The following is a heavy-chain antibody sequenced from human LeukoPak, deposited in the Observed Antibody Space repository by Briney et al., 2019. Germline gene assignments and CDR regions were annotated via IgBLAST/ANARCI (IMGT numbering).Heavy chain of an antibody. J-gene: IGHJ4*02. CDR1: GFTFSNSA. V-gene: IGHV3-21*01. D-gene: IGHD3-3*01. Sequence: GGSLRLSCAASGFTFSNSAMNCVRQVPGKGLEWVSSIDYDSSHIYYAASVRGRFTISRDNARNSVYLQMNSLRVEDTAVYYCARDPLRDLRVGHYDYWGQGTLVAVSS. CDR3: ARDPLRDLRVGHYDY. CDR2: IDYDSSHI.